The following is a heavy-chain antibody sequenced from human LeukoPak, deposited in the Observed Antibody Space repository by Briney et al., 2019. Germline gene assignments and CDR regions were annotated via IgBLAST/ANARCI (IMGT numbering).Heavy chain of an antibody. CDR3: VRSWPKYCSSTSCYRWAQGWFDP. D-gene: IGHD2-2*01. CDR2: IYTSGST. V-gene: IGHV4-4*07. J-gene: IGHJ5*02. CDR1: GGSISSYY. Sequence: PSETLSLTCTVSGGSISSYYWSWIRQPAGKGLEWIGRIYTSGSTNYNPSLKSRVTISVDTSKNQFSLKLSSVTAAGTAVYYCVRSWPKYCSSTSCYRWAQGWFDPWGQGTLVTVSS.